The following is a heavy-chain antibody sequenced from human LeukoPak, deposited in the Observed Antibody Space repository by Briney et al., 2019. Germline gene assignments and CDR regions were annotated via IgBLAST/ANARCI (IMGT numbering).Heavy chain of an antibody. CDR1: GFTFSSYS. CDR3: ARGIYGDPYYYYYYMDV. CDR2: ISSSSSYI. J-gene: IGHJ6*03. Sequence: PGGSLRLSCAASGFTFSSYSMNWVRQAPGKGLEWVSSISSSSSYIYYADSVKGRFTISRDNAKNSLYLQMNSLRAEDTAVYYCARGIYGDPYYYYYYMDVWGKGTTVTVSS. D-gene: IGHD4-17*01. V-gene: IGHV3-21*01.